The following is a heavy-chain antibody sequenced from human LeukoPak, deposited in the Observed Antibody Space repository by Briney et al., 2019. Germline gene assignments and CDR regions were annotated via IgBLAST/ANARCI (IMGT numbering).Heavy chain of an antibody. V-gene: IGHV4-61*02. D-gene: IGHD3-10*01. Sequence: PSETLSLTCTVSGGSISSGSYYWSWIRQPAGKGLEWIGRIYTSGSTNYNPSLESRVTISVDTSKNQFSLKLSSVTAADTAVYYCASTLSYYGSGSRDYWGQGTLVTVSS. CDR3: ASTLSYYGSGSRDY. CDR1: GGSISSGSYY. CDR2: IYTSGST. J-gene: IGHJ4*02.